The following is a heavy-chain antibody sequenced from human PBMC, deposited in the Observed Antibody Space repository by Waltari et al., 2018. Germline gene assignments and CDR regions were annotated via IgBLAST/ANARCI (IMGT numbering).Heavy chain of an antibody. D-gene: IGHD2-15*01. CDR2: IHSSGKP. V-gene: IGHV4-4*02. CDR1: GDSMGSSCG. Sequence: QVQLQESGPGLVKPSGTLSLTCAVSGDSMGSSCGWSWVRQPHGKGLEWMGQIHSSGKPNYKPSLERRVTTSIDTSNKQFYLKVTSATAADTAVYYCARDRGRGLYLDSWGQGILVTVSP. J-gene: IGHJ4*02. CDR3: ARDRGRGLYLDS.